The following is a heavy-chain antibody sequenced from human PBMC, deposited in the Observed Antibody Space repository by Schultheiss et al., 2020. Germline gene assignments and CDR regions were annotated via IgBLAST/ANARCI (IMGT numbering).Heavy chain of an antibody. CDR1: GFTFSSYS. CDR2: ISSSSSTI. D-gene: IGHD3-10*01. V-gene: IGHV3-48*02. CDR3: ASITMVWGVIINAFDM. J-gene: IGHJ3*02. Sequence: GGSLRLSCAASGFTFSSYSMNWVRQAPGKGLEWVSYISSSSSTIYYADSVKGRFTISRDNAKNSLYLQMNSLRDEDTAVYYCASITMVWGVIINAFDMWGQGTKVNVSS.